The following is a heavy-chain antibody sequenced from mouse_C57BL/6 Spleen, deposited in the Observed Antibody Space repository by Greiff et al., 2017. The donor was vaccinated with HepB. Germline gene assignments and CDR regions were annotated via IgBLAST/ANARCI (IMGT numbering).Heavy chain of an antibody. J-gene: IGHJ4*01. Sequence: EVQLQQSGAELVRPGASVKLSCTASGFNIKDDYMHWVKQRPEQGLEWIGWIDPENGDTEYASKFQGKATITADTSSNTAYLQLSSLTSEDTAVYYGTEDSSGYDYYAMDYWGQGTSVTVSS. CDR1: GFNIKDDY. CDR3: TEDSSGYDYYAMDY. D-gene: IGHD3-2*02. V-gene: IGHV14-4*01. CDR2: IDPENGDT.